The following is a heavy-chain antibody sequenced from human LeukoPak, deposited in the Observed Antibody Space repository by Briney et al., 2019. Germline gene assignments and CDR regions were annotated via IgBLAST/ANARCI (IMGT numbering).Heavy chain of an antibody. CDR2: IYYGGST. Sequence: SETLSLTCTVSGGSISSYYWNWIRQPPGKGLEWIGYIYYGGSTNYNPSLKSRVTISVDTSKNQFSLKLSSVTAADTAVYYCARRDGSGYYGYYFDYWGQGTLVTVSS. D-gene: IGHD3-22*01. V-gene: IGHV4-59*01. CDR1: GGSISSYY. J-gene: IGHJ4*02. CDR3: ARRDGSGYYGYYFDY.